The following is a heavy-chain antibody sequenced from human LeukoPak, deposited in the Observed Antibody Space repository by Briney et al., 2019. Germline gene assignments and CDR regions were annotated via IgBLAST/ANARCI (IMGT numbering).Heavy chain of an antibody. D-gene: IGHD4-17*01. Sequence: PGGSLRLSCAASGFTFSSYGMSWVRQAPGKGLEWVSDISGGGDSTYYADSVKGRFTMSRDNSKSSLYLQMNSLRADDTAVYYCARDRLHYGEYEKTLDYWGQGTLVTVSS. CDR2: ISGGGDST. CDR3: ARDRLHYGEYEKTLDY. V-gene: IGHV3-23*01. CDR1: GFTFSSYG. J-gene: IGHJ4*02.